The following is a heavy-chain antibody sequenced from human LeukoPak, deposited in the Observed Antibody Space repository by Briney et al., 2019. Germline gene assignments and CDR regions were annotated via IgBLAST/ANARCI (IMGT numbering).Heavy chain of an antibody. J-gene: IGHJ4*02. V-gene: IGHV3-33*01. CDR1: GFSFSDYG. Sequence: PGGSLRLSCEVSGFSFSDYGMHWVRQAPGKGLERVAVTWYDGSNKYYADSVKGRFTNSRDNSKNTVYLQTSGLTVEDTAVYYCARGPHVVVVAAIDYWGQGTLVTVSS. CDR3: ARGPHVVVVAAIDY. CDR2: TWYDGSNK. D-gene: IGHD2-21*02.